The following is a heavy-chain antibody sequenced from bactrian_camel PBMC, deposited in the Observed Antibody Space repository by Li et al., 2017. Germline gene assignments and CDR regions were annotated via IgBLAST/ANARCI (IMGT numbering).Heavy chain of an antibody. D-gene: IGHD1*01. CDR2: IDWAGRR. CDR1: GFTFDDHA. Sequence: HVQLVESGGGSAQAGGSLRLSCAGSGFTFDDHAMGWFRQVPGQEREGVAAIDWAGRRSVEESVKDRFIIYRDNSKYIVEPQMNSLTPGDTAMYYCTARYEFGLGACSRVGGLGFWGQGTQVTVS. V-gene: IGHV3S53*01. J-gene: IGHJ6*01. CDR3: TARYEFGLGACSRVGGLGF.